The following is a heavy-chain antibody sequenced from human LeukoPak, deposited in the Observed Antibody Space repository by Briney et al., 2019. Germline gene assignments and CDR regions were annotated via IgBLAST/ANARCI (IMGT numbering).Heavy chain of an antibody. V-gene: IGHV1-2*06. CDR3: ARDHCSGGSCYHDY. CDR1: GYTFTGYY. Sequence: ASVKVSCKASGYTFTGYYMHSVRQAPGQGLEWMGRINPNSGGTNYAQKFQGRVTMTRDTSISTAYMELSRLRSDDTAVYYCARDHCSGGSCYHDYWGQGTLVTVSS. J-gene: IGHJ4*02. D-gene: IGHD2-15*01. CDR2: INPNSGGT.